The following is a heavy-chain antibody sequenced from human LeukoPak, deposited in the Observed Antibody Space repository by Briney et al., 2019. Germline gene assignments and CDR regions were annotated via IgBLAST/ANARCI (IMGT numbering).Heavy chain of an antibody. V-gene: IGHV3-23*01. CDR1: GFTFSSYA. D-gene: IGHD3-10*02. CDR3: AKSCSGGSFYFDF. CDR2: ISGSGGST. Sequence: GGSLRLSCAASGFTFSSYAMSWVRQAPGKGLEWVSAISGSGGSTYYADSVKGRFTISRDNSKNTLYLQMNSLRAEDAAVYYCAKSCSGGSFYFDFWGQGTLVTVSS. J-gene: IGHJ4*02.